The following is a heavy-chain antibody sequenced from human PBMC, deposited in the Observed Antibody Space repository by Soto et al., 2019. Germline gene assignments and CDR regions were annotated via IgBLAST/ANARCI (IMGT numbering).Heavy chain of an antibody. CDR2: TFYSGST. CDR1: GGSFSGYY. J-gene: IGHJ4*02. V-gene: IGHV4-34*12. CDR3: ARHRNWKVDY. Sequence: SETLSLTCAVYGGSFSGYYWSWIRQPPGKGLEWIGSTFYSGSTYYNPSLKSRVTISVDTSKNQFSLKLTSVSATDTAVFYCARHRNWKVDYWGQGTPVTVSS. D-gene: IGHD1-1*01.